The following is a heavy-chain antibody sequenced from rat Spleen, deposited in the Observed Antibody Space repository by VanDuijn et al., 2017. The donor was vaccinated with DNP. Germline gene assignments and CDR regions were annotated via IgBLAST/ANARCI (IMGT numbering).Heavy chain of an antibody. CDR2: ISYDGSTS. CDR1: GFTFSDYN. J-gene: IGHJ2*01. Sequence: EVQVVETGGGLVQPGRSLKLSCAASGFTFSDYNMAWVRQAPKKGLEWVATISYDGSTSSCRDSVKGRFTVSRDNARSTLYLQMDSLRSEDTATYFCAKPDYWGQGVMVTVSS. V-gene: IGHV5-7*01. CDR3: AKPDY.